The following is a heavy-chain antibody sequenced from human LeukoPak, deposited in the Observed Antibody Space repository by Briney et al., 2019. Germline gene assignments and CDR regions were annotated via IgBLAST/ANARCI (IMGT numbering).Heavy chain of an antibody. D-gene: IGHD6-13*01. V-gene: IGHV3-23*01. Sequence: PGGFLRLSCAASGFTFSSYAMSWVRQAPGKGLEWVSGISSSGSGGSTYYADSVKGRFTISRDNSKNTLYLQINSVRAEDTAVYYCARAYSSSWYDFWGQGTLVTVSS. CDR1: GFTFSSYA. CDR3: ARAYSSSWYDF. CDR2: ISSSGSGGST. J-gene: IGHJ5*01.